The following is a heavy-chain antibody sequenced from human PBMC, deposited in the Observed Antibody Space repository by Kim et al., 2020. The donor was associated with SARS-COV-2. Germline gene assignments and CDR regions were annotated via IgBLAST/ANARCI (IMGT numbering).Heavy chain of an antibody. CDR2: ISYDGSNK. CDR3: AREGAWELPHSYYYYGMDV. J-gene: IGHJ6*02. D-gene: IGHD1-26*01. CDR1: GFTFSSYA. Sequence: GGSLRLSCAASGFTFSSYAMHWVRQAPGKGLEWVAVISYDGSNKYYADSVKGRFTISRDNSKNTLYLQMNSLRAEDTAVYYCAREGAWELPHSYYYYGMDVWGQGTTVTVSS. V-gene: IGHV3-30*04.